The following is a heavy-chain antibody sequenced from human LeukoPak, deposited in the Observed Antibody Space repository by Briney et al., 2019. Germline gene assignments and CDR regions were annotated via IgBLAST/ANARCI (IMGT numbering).Heavy chain of an antibody. CDR1: SGSISSSSYY. CDR3: AQLPATAPTFDY. V-gene: IGHV4-39*01. D-gene: IGHD2-2*01. J-gene: IGHJ4*02. CDR2: IYYSGST. Sequence: PSETLSLTCTVSSGSISSSSYYWGWIRQPPGKGLEWIGSIYYSGSTYYNPSLKSRVTISVDTSKNQFSLKLSSVTAADTAVYYCAQLPATAPTFDYWGQGTLVTVSS.